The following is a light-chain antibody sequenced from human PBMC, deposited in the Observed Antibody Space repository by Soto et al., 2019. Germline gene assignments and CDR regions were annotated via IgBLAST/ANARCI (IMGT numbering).Light chain of an antibody. CDR3: AASDDSLKGWV. J-gene: IGLJ3*02. CDR2: ANN. V-gene: IGLV1-44*01. CDR1: SSNIGSEN. Sequence: QSVLTQPPSASGTPGQRVTISCSGSSSNIGSENVNWYQQVPGTAPKLLIYANNQRPSGVPDRFSVSKSGTSASLAIGGLQSEDEADYYCAASDDSLKGWVFGGGTKVTVL.